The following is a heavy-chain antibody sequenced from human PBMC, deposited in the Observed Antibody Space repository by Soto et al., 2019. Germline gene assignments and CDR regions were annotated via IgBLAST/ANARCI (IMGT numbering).Heavy chain of an antibody. CDR3: ARGGAGGGDSFDY. Sequence: QVQLQESGPGLVKPSGTLSLTCAVSGGSISTSNWWAWVRQPPGKGLEWIGEISHSGYTNYNPSLKMRGTISVDKSNNQFSLKLSSVTAADTAIYYCARGGAGGGDSFDYWGQGTLVTVSS. CDR2: ISHSGYT. CDR1: GGSISTSNW. J-gene: IGHJ4*02. D-gene: IGHD2-21*02. V-gene: IGHV4-4*02.